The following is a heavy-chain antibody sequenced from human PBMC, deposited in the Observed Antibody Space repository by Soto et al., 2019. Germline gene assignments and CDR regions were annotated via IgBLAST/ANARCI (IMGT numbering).Heavy chain of an antibody. J-gene: IGHJ6*02. V-gene: IGHV3-33*01. CDR1: GFTFSSYG. CDR3: ARDRGDCSSTSCYTLFYYYGMDV. D-gene: IGHD2-2*02. CDR2: IWYDGSNK. Sequence: PGGSLRLSCAASGFTFSSYGMHWVRQAPGKGLEWVAVIWYDGSNKYYADSVKGRFTISRDNSKNTLYLQMNSLRAEDTAVYYCARDRGDCSSTSCYTLFYYYGMDVWGQGTTVTVSS.